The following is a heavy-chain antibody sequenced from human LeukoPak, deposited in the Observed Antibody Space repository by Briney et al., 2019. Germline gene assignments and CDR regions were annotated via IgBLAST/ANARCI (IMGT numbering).Heavy chain of an antibody. V-gene: IGHV5-51*01. CDR3: ARIMVRGVLNWFDP. CDR1: GYSFTKYW. Sequence: GESLKISRKGSGYSFTKYWIGWVRQMPGKGLEWMGIIYPDDSDTRYSPSLQGQVTISADKSISTAYLQWSSLKASDTAIYYCARIMVRGVLNWFDPWGQGTLVTVSS. CDR2: IYPDDSDT. D-gene: IGHD3-10*01. J-gene: IGHJ5*02.